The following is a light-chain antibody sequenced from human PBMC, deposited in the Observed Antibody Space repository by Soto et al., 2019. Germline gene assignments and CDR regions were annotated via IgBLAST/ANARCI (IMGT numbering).Light chain of an antibody. CDR3: AAWDDSLKGYV. Sequence: QSVLTQPPSASGTPGQRVTISCSGSSSNIGSSAVNWYQQLPGTAPKLLIYRNNERPSGVTDRFSGSKSGTSASLAISGLQSEDEADYYCAAWDDSLKGYVFGTGTKLTVL. CDR1: SSNIGSSA. CDR2: RNN. J-gene: IGLJ1*01. V-gene: IGLV1-44*01.